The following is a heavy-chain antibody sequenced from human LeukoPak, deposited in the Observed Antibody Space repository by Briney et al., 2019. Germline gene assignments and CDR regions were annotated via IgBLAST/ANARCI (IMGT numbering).Heavy chain of an antibody. CDR1: GGSISSYY. Sequence: SETLSLTCTVSGGSISSYYWSWIRQPPGKGLEWIGYIYYSGSTNYNPSLKSRVTISVDTSKNQFSLKLSSVTAADTAVYYCARGYGYGGYWGQGTLVTVSS. J-gene: IGHJ4*02. CDR3: ARGYGYGGY. D-gene: IGHD4-23*01. CDR2: IYYSGST. V-gene: IGHV4-59*12.